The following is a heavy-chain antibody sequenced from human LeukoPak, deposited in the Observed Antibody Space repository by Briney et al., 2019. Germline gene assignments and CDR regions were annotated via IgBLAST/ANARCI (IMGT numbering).Heavy chain of an antibody. J-gene: IGHJ5*02. CDR3: ARSSGWYNWFDP. CDR2: IYSGGST. D-gene: IGHD6-19*01. Sequence: PGGSLRLSCTVSGFSFDDYAMHWVRQAPGKGLEWVSVIYSGGSTYYADSVKGRFTISRDNSKNTLYLQMNSLRAEDTAVYYCARSSGWYNWFDPWGQGTLVTVSS. CDR1: GFSFDDYA. V-gene: IGHV3-53*01.